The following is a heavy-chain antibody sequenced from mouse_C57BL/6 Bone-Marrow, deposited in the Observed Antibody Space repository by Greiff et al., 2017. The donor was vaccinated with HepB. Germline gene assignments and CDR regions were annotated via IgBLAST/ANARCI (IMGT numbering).Heavy chain of an antibody. J-gene: IGHJ2*01. Sequence: VQLQQSGAELVKPGASVKLSCTASGFNIKDYYMHWVKQRTEQGLEWIGRIDPEDGETKYAAKFQGKATITADTSSNTAYLQLSSLTSEDTAVYYCASHGSSSPYYFDYWGQGTTLTVSS. CDR3: ASHGSSSPYYFDY. D-gene: IGHD1-1*01. CDR2: IDPEDGET. CDR1: GFNIKDYY. V-gene: IGHV14-2*01.